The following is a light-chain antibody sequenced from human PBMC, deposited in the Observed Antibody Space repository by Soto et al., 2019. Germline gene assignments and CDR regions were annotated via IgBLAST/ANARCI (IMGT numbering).Light chain of an antibody. CDR3: QHFRA. CDR2: KAS. J-gene: IGKJ5*01. Sequence: DIEMTQSPSTLSVSVGDRVTITCRASQTISSWLAWYQQKPGKAPKLLIYKASTLKSGVPSRFSGSGSGTEFTLTISSLQHEDFVLYYCQHFRAFGQGTRLEIK. V-gene: IGKV1-5*03. CDR1: QTISSW.